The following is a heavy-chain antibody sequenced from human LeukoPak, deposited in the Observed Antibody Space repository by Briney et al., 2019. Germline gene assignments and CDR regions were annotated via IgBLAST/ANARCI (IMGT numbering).Heavy chain of an antibody. CDR2: IYTSGST. V-gene: IGHV4-61*02. J-gene: IGHJ4*02. Sequence: PSQTLSLTCTVSGGSISSGSHYWSWIRQPAGKGLEWIGRIYTSGSTNYNPSLKSRVTISVDTSKKHFSLKLSSVTAADAAVYYCARQNENRDFWSGYSYYFDYWGQGTLVTVSS. CDR1: GGSISSGSHY. D-gene: IGHD3-3*01. CDR3: ARQNENRDFWSGYSYYFDY.